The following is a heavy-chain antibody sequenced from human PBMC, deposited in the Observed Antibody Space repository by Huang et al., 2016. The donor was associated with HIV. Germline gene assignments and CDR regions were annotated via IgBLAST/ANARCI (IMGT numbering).Heavy chain of an antibody. Sequence: QVHLQQWGAGLLKPSEALSLTCAVYGGSFRNYFWSWIRPPPGTGLEWIGEINHSGRTSYSPSLKSRVTISVDTSKNQFSLKLSSVTAADTAVYYCARVEINTLTGYFSSFDNWGQGTLVTVSS. V-gene: IGHV4-34*01. CDR3: ARVEINTLTGYFSSFDN. J-gene: IGHJ4*02. CDR2: INHSGRT. CDR1: GGSFRNYF. D-gene: IGHD3-9*01.